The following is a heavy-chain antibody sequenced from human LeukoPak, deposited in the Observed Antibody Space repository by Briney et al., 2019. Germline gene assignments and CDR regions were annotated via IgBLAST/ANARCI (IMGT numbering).Heavy chain of an antibody. CDR2: INSDGSST. J-gene: IGHJ4*02. V-gene: IGHV3-74*01. CDR1: GFTFSSYW. D-gene: IGHD6-6*01. CDR3: ASSKYSSSYFDY. Sequence: GGSLGLSCAASGFTFSSYWMHWVRQAPGKGLVWVSRINSDGSSTSYADSVKGRFTISRDNAKNTLYLQMNSLRAEDTAVYYCASSKYSSSYFDYWGQGTLVTVSS.